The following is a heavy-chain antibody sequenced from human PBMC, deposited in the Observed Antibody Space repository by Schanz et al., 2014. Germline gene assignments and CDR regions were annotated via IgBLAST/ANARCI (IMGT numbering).Heavy chain of an antibody. D-gene: IGHD3-9*01. CDR1: GGTFSSST. CDR3: AKVDRTRYYAMDV. Sequence: QVQLVQSGAEVKKPGSSVKVSCKASGGTFSSSTLTWVRQAPGQGLEWMGRIIPILDKTNYAQKFQGRVTMTADKSTSTVYMEVSGLRSEDTAVYYCAKVDRTRYYAMDVWGQGTMVTGSS. CDR2: IIPILDKT. J-gene: IGHJ3*01. V-gene: IGHV1-69*08.